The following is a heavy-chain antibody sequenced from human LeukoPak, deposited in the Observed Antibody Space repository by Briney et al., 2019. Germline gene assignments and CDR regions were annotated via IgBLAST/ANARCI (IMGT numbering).Heavy chain of an antibody. D-gene: IGHD5-24*01. CDR3: ARPLETFNWLDP. J-gene: IGHJ5*02. V-gene: IGHV4-59*08. Sequence: SETLSLTCIVSGDSIINNYWTWIRQPPGKGLEWLGSIYYSGSTNYNPSLKTQVTISIDTSKNQFSLKLTSVIAADRAVYSCARPLETFNWLDPWGPGTLVTVSS. CDR2: IYYSGST. CDR1: GDSIINNY.